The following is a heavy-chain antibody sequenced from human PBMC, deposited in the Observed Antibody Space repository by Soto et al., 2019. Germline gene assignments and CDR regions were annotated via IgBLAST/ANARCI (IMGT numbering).Heavy chain of an antibody. CDR3: ARTVVVPAANYYYYYMDV. CDR1: GYTFTSYD. V-gene: IGHV1-8*01. D-gene: IGHD2-2*01. J-gene: IGHJ6*03. CDR2: MNPNSGNT. Sequence: ASVKVSCKASGYTFTSYDINWVRQATGQGLEWMGWMNPNSGNTGYAQKFQGRGTMTRNTSISTAYMELSSLRSEDTAVYYWARTVVVPAANYYYYYMDVWGKGTTVTVSS.